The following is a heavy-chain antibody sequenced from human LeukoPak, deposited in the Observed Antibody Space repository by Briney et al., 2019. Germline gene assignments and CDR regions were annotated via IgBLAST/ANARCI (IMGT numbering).Heavy chain of an antibody. V-gene: IGHV3-21*04. Sequence: GGSLRLSCAASGFTFSSYSMNWVRQAPGKGLEWVSSISSSSSYIYYADSVKGRFTISRDNAKNSLYLQMNSLRAEDTAVYYCAKGQQLESDYFDYWGQGTLVTVSS. D-gene: IGHD6-13*01. J-gene: IGHJ4*02. CDR2: ISSSSSYI. CDR1: GFTFSSYS. CDR3: AKGQQLESDYFDY.